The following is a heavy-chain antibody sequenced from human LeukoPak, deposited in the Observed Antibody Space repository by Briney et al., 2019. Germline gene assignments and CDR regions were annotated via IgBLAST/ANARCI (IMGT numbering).Heavy chain of an antibody. CDR2: ISGRSSNI. CDR3: GRAFPPLRTSSAGDL. Sequence: PGGSLRLSCSASGFSFSDYDMNWVRQAPGKGLEWVSAISGRSSNIYYGESVKGRFTISRDNAKNSLYLQMDSLGVEDTAVYYCGRAFPPLRTSSAGDLWGQGTLVIVSS. J-gene: IGHJ1*01. D-gene: IGHD3-16*01. V-gene: IGHV3-21*01. CDR1: GFSFSDYD.